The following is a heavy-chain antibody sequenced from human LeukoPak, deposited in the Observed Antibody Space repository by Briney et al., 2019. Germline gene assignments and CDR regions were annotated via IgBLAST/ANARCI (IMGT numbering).Heavy chain of an antibody. V-gene: IGHV3-74*01. CDR2: INSDESST. CDR3: ARRGTIAVPVFWFDP. J-gene: IGHJ5*02. D-gene: IGHD6-19*01. Sequence: GGSLRLSCAASGFTFSSYWMHWVRQVPGKGMVWVSYINSDESSTSYADSVKGRFTISRDNAKSTLYLQMNSLRAEDTAVYYCARRGTIAVPVFWFDPWGQGTLVIVSS. CDR1: GFTFSSYW.